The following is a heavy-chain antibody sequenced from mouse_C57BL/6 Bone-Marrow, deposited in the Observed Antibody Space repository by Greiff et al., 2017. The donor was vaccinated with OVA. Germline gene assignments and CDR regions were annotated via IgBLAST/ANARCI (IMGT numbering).Heavy chain of an antibody. J-gene: IGHJ1*03. CDR3: ARGGYGSVFV. V-gene: IGHV5-4*01. CDR1: GFTFSSYA. CDR2: ISDGGSYT. Sequence: EVHLVESGGGLVKPGGSLKLSCAASGFTFSSYAMSWVRQTPEKRLEWVATISDGGSYTYYPDNVKGRFTISRDNAKNNLYLQMSHLKSEDTAMYYCARGGYGSVFVWGTGTTVTVSS. D-gene: IGHD1-1*01.